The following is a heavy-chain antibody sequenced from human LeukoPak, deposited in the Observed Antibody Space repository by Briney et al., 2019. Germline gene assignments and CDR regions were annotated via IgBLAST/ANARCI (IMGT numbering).Heavy chain of an antibody. CDR2: IYYSGST. CDR3: ARSGVATIPDYYYGMDV. CDR1: GGSISSYY. J-gene: IGHJ6*02. Sequence: PSETLSLTCTVSGGSISSYYWSWIRQPPGKGLEWIGYIYYSGSTNYNPSLKSRVTISVDTSENQFSLKLSSVTAADTAVYYCARSGVATIPDYYYGMDVWGQGTTVTVSS. D-gene: IGHD5-12*01. V-gene: IGHV4-59*01.